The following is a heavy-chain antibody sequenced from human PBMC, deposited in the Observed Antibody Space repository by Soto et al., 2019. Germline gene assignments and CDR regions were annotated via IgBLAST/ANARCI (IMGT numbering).Heavy chain of an antibody. D-gene: IGHD6-19*01. CDR2: IIPIFGTA. Sequence: QVQLVQSGAEVKKPGSSVKVSCKASGGTFSSYAISWVRQAPGQGLEWMGGIIPIFGTANYAQKFQGRVTITADESTSTAYRELSSLRSEDTAVYYCAGQGYSSGWAPNWFDPWGQGTLVTVSS. J-gene: IGHJ5*02. V-gene: IGHV1-69*01. CDR3: AGQGYSSGWAPNWFDP. CDR1: GGTFSSYA.